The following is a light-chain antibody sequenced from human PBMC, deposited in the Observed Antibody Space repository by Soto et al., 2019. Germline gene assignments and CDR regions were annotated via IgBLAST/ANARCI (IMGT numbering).Light chain of an antibody. CDR3: QHYNSYSEA. J-gene: IGKJ1*01. CDR2: KAS. CDR1: QTISSW. V-gene: IGKV1-5*03. Sequence: DIKMTQSPSTLSGSVGDRVTITCRASQTISSWLAWYQQKPGKAPKLLIYKASTLKSGVPSRFSGSGSGTEFTLTISSLQPDDFAPYYCQHYNSYSEAFGQGTKVELK.